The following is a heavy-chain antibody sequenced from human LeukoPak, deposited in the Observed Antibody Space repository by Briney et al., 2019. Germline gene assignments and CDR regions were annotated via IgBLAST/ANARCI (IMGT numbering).Heavy chain of an antibody. J-gene: IGHJ4*02. CDR1: GFTFSNYA. CDR3: AKERREQSRDNYFDY. D-gene: IGHD1-26*01. V-gene: IGHV3-23*01. CDR2: ISGSGLTT. Sequence: PGGSLRLSCVASGFTFSNYAMSWVRLAPGRGLEWVSVISGSGLTTFYADSVKGRITISRDNSKNTLYLQMNSLRAEDTAVYYCAKERREQSRDNYFDYWGQGTLVTVSS.